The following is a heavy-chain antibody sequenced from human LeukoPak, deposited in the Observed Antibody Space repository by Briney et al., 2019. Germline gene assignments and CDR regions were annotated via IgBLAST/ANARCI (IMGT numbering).Heavy chain of an antibody. J-gene: IGHJ4*02. CDR3: TREDYYYASGH. Sequence: PGGSLRLSCAASGFIYTDHYMSWVRQAPGKGLEWVSYISSGGDIIYYADSVKGRFTISRDNAKNSLFLQMNSLRAEDTAVYYCTREDYYYASGHWAQGTLVTVSS. D-gene: IGHD3-10*01. CDR2: ISSGGDII. V-gene: IGHV3-11*04. CDR1: GFIYTDHY.